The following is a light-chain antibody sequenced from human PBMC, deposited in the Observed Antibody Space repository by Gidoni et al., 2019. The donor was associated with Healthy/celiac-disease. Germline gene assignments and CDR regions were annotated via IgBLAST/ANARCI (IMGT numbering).Light chain of an antibody. CDR3: SSYESSSNFQV. J-gene: IGLJ2*01. CDR2: DVS. V-gene: IGLV2-8*01. Sequence: QSALTQPPSASGSPGQSVTISCTGTSSDVGGYNYVCWYQQHPGKAPQLMIYDVSKRPSGVPDRFSGSKSGNTASLTITGVQAEEEADYYCSSYESSSNFQVFGTGTKLTVL. CDR1: SSDVGGYNY.